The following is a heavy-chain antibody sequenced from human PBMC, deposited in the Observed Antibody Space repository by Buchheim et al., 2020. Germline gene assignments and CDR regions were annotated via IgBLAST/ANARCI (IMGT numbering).Heavy chain of an antibody. J-gene: IGHJ6*02. CDR3: ARGLDYDFWSVYSYGMDV. Sequence: QVQLQQWGAGLLKPSETLSLTCAVSGGSFSGYYWSWIRQPPGKGLEWIGEINHSGSTNYNPSLKSRVTISVDTSKNQFSLKLSSVTAADTAVYYCARGLDYDFWSVYSYGMDVWGQGTT. CDR1: GGSFSGYY. CDR2: INHSGST. V-gene: IGHV4-34*01. D-gene: IGHD3-3*01.